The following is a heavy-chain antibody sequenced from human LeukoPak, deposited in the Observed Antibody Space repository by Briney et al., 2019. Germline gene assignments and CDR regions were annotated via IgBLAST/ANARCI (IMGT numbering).Heavy chain of an antibody. CDR2: ISYTGTT. D-gene: IGHD3-10*01. Sequence: KASETLSLTCSVSGGSINGYSWTWIQQPPGMRLEWVGHISYTGTTNYNPSLTTRVAISVDTSKNQFSLKLTSVTAADTGMYFCARLGGNWNSPGRDYWGQGTLVTVSS. CDR3: ARLGGNWNSPGRDY. J-gene: IGHJ4*02. V-gene: IGHV4-59*08. CDR1: GGSINGYS.